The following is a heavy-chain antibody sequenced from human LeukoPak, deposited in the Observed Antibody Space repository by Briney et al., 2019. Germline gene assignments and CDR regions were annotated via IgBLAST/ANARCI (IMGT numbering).Heavy chain of an antibody. D-gene: IGHD1-26*01. CDR2: IIPILGIA. J-gene: IGHJ5*02. CDR3: ARVGQWELPANWFDP. V-gene: IGHV1-69*04. CDR1: GGTFSSYA. Sequence: SVKVSCKASGGTFSSYAISWVRQAPGQGLEWMGRIIPILGIANFAQEFQGRVTITADKSTSTAYMELSSLRSEDTAVYYCARVGQWELPANWFDPWGQGTLVTVSS.